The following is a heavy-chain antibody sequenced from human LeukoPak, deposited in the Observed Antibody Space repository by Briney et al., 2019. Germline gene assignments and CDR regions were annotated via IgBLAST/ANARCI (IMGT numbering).Heavy chain of an antibody. CDR3: ARDGTAAGLYFDL. J-gene: IGHJ4*01. CDR2: IRQDGGEK. CDR1: GFTFTDCW. D-gene: IGHD6-13*01. V-gene: IGHV3-7*01. Sequence: PGGSLRLSXAVSGFTFTDCWMNWVRQAPGKGLGWVASIRQDGGEKSYVDSVKGRFTISRDNTKSSLYLQINSLRAEDTAVYYCARDGTAAGLYFDLWGQGTLVTVSS.